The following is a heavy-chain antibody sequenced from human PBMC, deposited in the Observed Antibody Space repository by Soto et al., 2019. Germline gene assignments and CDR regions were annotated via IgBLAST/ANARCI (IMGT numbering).Heavy chain of an antibody. CDR2: IWYDGSNK. Sequence: QVQLVESGGGVVQPGRSLRLSCAASGFTFSSYGMHWVRQAPGKGLEWVAVIWYDGSNKYYADYVKGRFTISRDNSKNTLYLQMSSVRAEDKAVYYCERPLCGYFNWFDPWGQGTLVTVSS. CDR1: GFTFSSYG. CDR3: ERPLCGYFNWFDP. J-gene: IGHJ5*02. V-gene: IGHV3-33*01. D-gene: IGHD3-22*01.